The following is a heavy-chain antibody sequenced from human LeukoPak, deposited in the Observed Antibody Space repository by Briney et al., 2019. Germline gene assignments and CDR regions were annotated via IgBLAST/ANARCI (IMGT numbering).Heavy chain of an antibody. J-gene: IGHJ3*02. D-gene: IGHD6-13*01. CDR1: DDSITMYY. V-gene: IGHV4-34*01. CDR3: ARRTPKQQLVRQAFDI. Sequence: SETLSLTCTVSDDSITMYYWTWIRQPPGKGLEWIGEINHSGSTNYNPSLKSRVTISVDTSKNQFSLKLSSVTAADTAVYYCARRTPKQQLVRQAFDIWGQGTMVTVSS. CDR2: INHSGST.